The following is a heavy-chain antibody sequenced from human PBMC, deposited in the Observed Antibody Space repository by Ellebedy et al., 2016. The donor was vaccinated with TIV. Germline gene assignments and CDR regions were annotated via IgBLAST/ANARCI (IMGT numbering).Heavy chain of an antibody. Sequence: AASVKVSCKASGYTFTSYAMHWVRQAPGQRLEWMGWINAGNGNTKYSQKFQGRVTITRDTSASTAYMELSSLRSEDTAVYYCALAHSGSYKRGFDPWGQGTLVTVSS. V-gene: IGHV1-3*01. J-gene: IGHJ5*02. CDR2: INAGNGNT. D-gene: IGHD1-26*01. CDR1: GYTFTSYA. CDR3: ALAHSGSYKRGFDP.